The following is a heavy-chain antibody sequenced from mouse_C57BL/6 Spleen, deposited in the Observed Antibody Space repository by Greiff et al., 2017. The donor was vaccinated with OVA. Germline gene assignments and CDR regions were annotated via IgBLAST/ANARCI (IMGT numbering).Heavy chain of an antibody. V-gene: IGHV2-2*01. J-gene: IGHJ2*01. CDR1: GFSLTSYG. CDR2: IWSGGST. D-gene: IGHD2-5*01. CDR3: ASSYYSNYETFDD. Sequence: VQLQESGPGLLQPSQSLSITCTVSGFSLTSYGVHWVRQSPGKGLEWLGVIWSGGSTDYTAAFISRLSISKDICKSQVFFKMNSLLADDTAIYFCASSYYSNYETFDDWGQGTTLTVSS.